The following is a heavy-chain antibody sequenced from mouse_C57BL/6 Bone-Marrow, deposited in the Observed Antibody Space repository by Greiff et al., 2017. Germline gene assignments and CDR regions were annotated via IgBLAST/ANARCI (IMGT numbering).Heavy chain of an antibody. D-gene: IGHD1-1*01. Sequence: QVQLQQSGPELVKPGASVQLSCKASGYTFTSYDINWVKQRPGQGLEWIGWIYPRDGSTKYNEKFKGKATLTVDPSSSTAYMELHSLTSEDSAVYFCARDYGSSYWYFDVWGTGTTVTVSS. CDR2: IYPRDGST. CDR1: GYTFTSYD. CDR3: ARDYGSSYWYFDV. J-gene: IGHJ1*03. V-gene: IGHV1-85*01.